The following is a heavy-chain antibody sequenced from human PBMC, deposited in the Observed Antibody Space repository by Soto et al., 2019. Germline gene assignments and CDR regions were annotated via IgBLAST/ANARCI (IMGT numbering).Heavy chain of an antibody. CDR3: ALRKTGSYFDY. V-gene: IGHV3-23*01. D-gene: IGHD1-26*01. CDR2: IGASGAGT. CDR1: GFTFSSYA. Sequence: EVQLLESGGGLVQPGGSLRLSCAASGFTFSSYAMSWVRQAPGKGLEWVSAIGASGAGTYYAEYVKGRFTISRDNSKNTLYLQMNSVRAEDTAGYFCALRKTGSYFDYWGQGTLVTVAS. J-gene: IGHJ4*01.